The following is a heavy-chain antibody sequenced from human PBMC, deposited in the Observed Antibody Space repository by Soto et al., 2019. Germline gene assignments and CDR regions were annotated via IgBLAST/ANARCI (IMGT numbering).Heavy chain of an antibody. CDR1: GGSISSGGYY. J-gene: IGHJ3*02. D-gene: IGHD4-17*01. CDR3: ARDLLSGDYGDSHAFDI. Sequence: QVQLQESGPGLVKPSQTLSLTCTVSGGSISSGGYYWSWIRQHPGKGLEWIGYIYYSGSTYYNPSLKSRVNISVDTSKNQFSLKLSSVTAADTAVYYCARDLLSGDYGDSHAFDIWGQGTMVTVSS. V-gene: IGHV4-31*03. CDR2: IYYSGST.